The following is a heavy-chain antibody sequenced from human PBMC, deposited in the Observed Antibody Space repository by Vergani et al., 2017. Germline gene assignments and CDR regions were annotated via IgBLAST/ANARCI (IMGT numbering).Heavy chain of an antibody. Sequence: VQLVESGGGVVQPGGSLRLSCIASGFTFRIYAMSWVRQAPGKGLEWVSTITYNGGRTYYADSVTGRFTISRDNSKNTLFLQLKTLRAEDTGVYYCAKDYNIMGALHYWGQGTLVAVSS. CDR3: AKDYNIMGALHY. J-gene: IGHJ4*02. V-gene: IGHV3-23*04. CDR2: ITYNGGRT. CDR1: GFTFRIYA. D-gene: IGHD5-12*01.